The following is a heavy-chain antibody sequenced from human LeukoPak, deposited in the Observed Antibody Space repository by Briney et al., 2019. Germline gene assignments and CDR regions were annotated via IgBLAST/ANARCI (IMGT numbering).Heavy chain of an antibody. CDR1: GFTFSIYA. D-gene: IGHD3-3*01. V-gene: IGHV3-23*01. CDR3: AKNGYYDFWSGYYTDDYYYGMDV. Sequence: GGSLRLSCAASGFTFSIYAVSWVRQAPGKGLEWVSAISGSGGSTYYADSVKGRFTISRDNSKNTLYLQMNSLRAEDTAVYYCAKNGYYDFWSGYYTDDYYYGMDVWGQGTTVTVSS. CDR2: ISGSGGST. J-gene: IGHJ6*02.